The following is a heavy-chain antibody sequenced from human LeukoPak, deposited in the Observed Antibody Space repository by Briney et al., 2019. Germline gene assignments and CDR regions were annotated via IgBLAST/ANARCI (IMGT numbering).Heavy chain of an antibody. Sequence: PSETLSLTCTVSGGSISSGDYYWGWIRQPPGKGLEWIGYIYYSGSTNYNPSLKSRVTISVDTSKNQFSLKLSSVTAADTAVYYCARDDGYKVDYWGQGTLVTVSS. CDR1: GGSISSGDYY. V-gene: IGHV4-61*08. J-gene: IGHJ4*02. CDR3: ARDDGYKVDY. D-gene: IGHD5-24*01. CDR2: IYYSGST.